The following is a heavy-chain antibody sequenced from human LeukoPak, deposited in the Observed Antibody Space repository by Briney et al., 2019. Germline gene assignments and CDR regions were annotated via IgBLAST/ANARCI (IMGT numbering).Heavy chain of an antibody. CDR2: IKQDGSEK. D-gene: IGHD3-10*01. CDR3: ARDESSGSYGYYYYYGMDV. Sequence: QTGGSLRLSCAASGFTFSSYWMSWVRQAPGKGLEWVANIKQDGSEKYYVDSVKGRFTISRDNAKNSLYLQMNSLRAEDTAVYYCARDESSGSYGYYYYYGMDVWGKGTTVTVSS. J-gene: IGHJ6*04. CDR1: GFTFSSYW. V-gene: IGHV3-7*03.